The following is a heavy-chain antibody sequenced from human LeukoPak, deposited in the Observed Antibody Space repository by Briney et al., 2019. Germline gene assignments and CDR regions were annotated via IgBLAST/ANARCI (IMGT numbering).Heavy chain of an antibody. D-gene: IGHD3-9*01. Sequence: SQTLSLTCTVSGGSISSGTYYWGWIRQPAGKGLEWIGRIYTSGSTNCNPSLKSRVTISVDTSKTQFSLKLSSVTAADTAVYYCARLVARYYDILTGYSEQDYWGQGTLVTVSS. CDR1: GGSISSGTYY. CDR2: IYTSGST. CDR3: ARLVARYYDILTGYSEQDY. V-gene: IGHV4-61*02. J-gene: IGHJ4*02.